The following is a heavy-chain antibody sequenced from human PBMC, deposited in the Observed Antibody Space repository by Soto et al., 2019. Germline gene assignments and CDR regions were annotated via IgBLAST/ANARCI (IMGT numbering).Heavy chain of an antibody. CDR1: EFTVSGNY. CDR3: AGQTSKKVFDY. V-gene: IGHV3-66*04. Sequence: GGSLRLSCAASEFTVSGNYMSWVRQAPGKGLEWVSIIYTSGLTYYADSVKGRFIISRDNSKNILYLQMNSLRVEDTAVYYCAGQTSKKVFDYWGQGTLVTVSS. CDR2: IYTSGLT. J-gene: IGHJ4*02.